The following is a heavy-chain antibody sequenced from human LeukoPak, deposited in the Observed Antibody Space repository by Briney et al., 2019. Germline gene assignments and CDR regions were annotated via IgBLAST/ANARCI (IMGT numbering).Heavy chain of an antibody. D-gene: IGHD3-22*01. Sequence: GGSLRLSCAASGFTFSSYSMNWVRQAPGKGLEWVSSISSRSSYIYYADSVKGRFTISRDNAKNSLYLQMNSLRAEDTAVYYCARDLLYDSSGYYPFDYWGQGTLVTVSS. CDR3: ARDLLYDSSGYYPFDY. CDR1: GFTFSSYS. J-gene: IGHJ4*02. V-gene: IGHV3-21*01. CDR2: ISSRSSYI.